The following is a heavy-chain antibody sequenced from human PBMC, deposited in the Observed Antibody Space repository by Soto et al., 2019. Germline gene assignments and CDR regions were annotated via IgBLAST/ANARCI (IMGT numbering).Heavy chain of an antibody. CDR3: ARDYYDSSGYESYFDY. D-gene: IGHD3-22*01. V-gene: IGHV1-69*13. Sequence: GASVKVSCKASGGTFSSYAISWVRQAPGQGLEWMGGIIPIFGTANYAQKFQGRVTITGDESTSTAYMELSSLRSEDTAVYYCARDYYDSSGYESYFDYWGQGTLVTVSS. J-gene: IGHJ4*02. CDR1: GGTFSSYA. CDR2: IIPIFGTA.